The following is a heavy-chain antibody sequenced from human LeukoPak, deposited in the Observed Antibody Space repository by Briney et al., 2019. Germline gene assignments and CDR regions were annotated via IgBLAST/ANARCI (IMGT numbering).Heavy chain of an antibody. D-gene: IGHD1-26*01. CDR3: AKDLVVGALDY. CDR1: GFTFSSYA. J-gene: IGHJ4*02. Sequence: RRSLRLSCAASGFTFSSYAMTWIRQPPGKGLEWVSYISGSGGSTYYADSVKGRFTISRDNSRNMLFLQMNRLRADDTAVYYCAKDLVVGALDYWGQGTLVTVSS. V-gene: IGHV3-23*01. CDR2: ISGSGGST.